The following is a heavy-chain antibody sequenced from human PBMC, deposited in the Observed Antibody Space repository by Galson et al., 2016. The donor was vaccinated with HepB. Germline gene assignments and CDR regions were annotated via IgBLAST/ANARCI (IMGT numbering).Heavy chain of an antibody. CDR1: GGSFNFYS. D-gene: IGHD2-2*02. Sequence: SETLSLTCAVRGGSFNFYSWTWIRQPPGKGLEWIGDITHNGRTNYSPALKSRVNISVDKSNNHFSLDLSSVTAADTALYFSARGVLTGCYNIQRAPYFDFWGQGALVTVSS. J-gene: IGHJ4*02. V-gene: IGHV4-34*01. CDR2: ITHNGRT. CDR3: ARGVLTGCYNIQRAPYFDF.